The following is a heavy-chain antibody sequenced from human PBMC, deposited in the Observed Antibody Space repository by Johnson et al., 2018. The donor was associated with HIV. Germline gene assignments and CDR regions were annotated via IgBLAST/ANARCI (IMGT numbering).Heavy chain of an antibody. CDR1: GFTFDDYA. J-gene: IGHJ3*02. CDR2: INWNGGST. CDR3: ARESGIAGTAFDI. Sequence: VQLVESGGGLVQPGRSLRLSCAASGFTFDDYAMSWVRLAPGKGLEWVSGINWNGGSTGYADSVKGRFTISRDNAKNSLYLQMNSLRAEDTALYYCARESGIAGTAFDIWGQGTMVSVSS. D-gene: IGHD6-13*01. V-gene: IGHV3-20*04.